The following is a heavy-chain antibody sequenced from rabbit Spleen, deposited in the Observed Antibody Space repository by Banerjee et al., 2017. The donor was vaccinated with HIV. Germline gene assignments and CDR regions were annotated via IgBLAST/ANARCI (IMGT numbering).Heavy chain of an antibody. CDR2: IYAGSGSA. CDR1: GFDLSSYY. V-gene: IGHV1S40*01. CDR3: ARSLYRGSHGTSGAGLYYGMDL. J-gene: IGHJ6*01. Sequence: QSLEESGGDLVKPGASLTLTCTASGFDLSSYYMCWVRQAPGKGLEWIGCIYAGSGSAYYASWAKGRFTISKTSSTTVTLQMTSLTAADTATYFCARSLYRGSHGTSGAGLYYGMDLWGPGTLVNVS. D-gene: IGHD6-1*01.